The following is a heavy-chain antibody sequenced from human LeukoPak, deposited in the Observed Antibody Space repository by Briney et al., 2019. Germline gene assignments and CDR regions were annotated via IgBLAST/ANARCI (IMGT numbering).Heavy chain of an antibody. D-gene: IGHD6-13*01. CDR3: ARGIADEYFQH. J-gene: IGHJ1*01. CDR1: GGSISTTNYY. V-gene: IGHV4-39*07. Sequence: SETLSLTCNVSGGSISTTNYYWGWIRQPPGKGLEWLGNIHYSGSTYYNPSLQSRVTLSVDTSKNQFSLKLSSVTAADTAVYYCARGIADEYFQHWGQGTLVTVSS. CDR2: IHYSGST.